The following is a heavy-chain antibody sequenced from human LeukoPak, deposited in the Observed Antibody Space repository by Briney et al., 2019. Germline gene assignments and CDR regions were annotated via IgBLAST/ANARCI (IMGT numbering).Heavy chain of an antibody. D-gene: IGHD6-19*01. J-gene: IGHJ4*02. Sequence: KPSETLSLTCTVSGGSISSSSYYWGWIRQPPGKGLEWIGSIYHSGSTNYNPSLKSRVTISVDKSKNQFSLKLSSVTAADTAVYYCAIRTIAVAGHFDYWGQGTLVTVSS. CDR2: IYHSGST. CDR3: AIRTIAVAGHFDY. CDR1: GGSISSSSYY. V-gene: IGHV4-39*07.